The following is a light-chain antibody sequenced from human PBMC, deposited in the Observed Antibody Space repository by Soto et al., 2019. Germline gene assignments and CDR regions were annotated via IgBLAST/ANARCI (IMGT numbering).Light chain of an antibody. CDR1: QSVNRY. Sequence: EIVLTQSPATLSLSPGERATLSCWASQSVNRYLVWYQQKPGQAPRLLMYDASKRATGIPARFSGSGSGTEFTLTISSLQPDDFATYYCQHYNSYSEAFGQGTKVDIK. CDR3: QHYNSYSEA. J-gene: IGKJ1*01. CDR2: DAS. V-gene: IGKV3-11*01.